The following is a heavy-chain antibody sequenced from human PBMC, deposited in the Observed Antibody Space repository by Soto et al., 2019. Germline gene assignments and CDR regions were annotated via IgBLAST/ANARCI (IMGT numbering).Heavy chain of an antibody. J-gene: IGHJ6*02. CDR2: IIPISGTA. CDR3: ARSQGSSTSLDIYYYYYYGMDV. V-gene: IGHV1-69*01. D-gene: IGHD2-2*01. Sequence: QVQLVQSGAEVKKPGSSVKVSCKASGGTFSSYAISWVRQAPGQGLEWMGGIIPISGTANYAQKFQGRVTITADESTSTAYMERSSVRSEDTAVYYCARSQGSSTSLDIYYYYYYGMDVWGQGTTVTVSS. CDR1: GGTFSSYA.